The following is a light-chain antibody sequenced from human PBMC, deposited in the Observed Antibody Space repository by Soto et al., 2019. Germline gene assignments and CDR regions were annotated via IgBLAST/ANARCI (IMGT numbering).Light chain of an antibody. J-gene: IGLJ1*01. CDR1: SSNIRTNY. CDR2: RNN. CDR3: QSYDSSLSGYV. V-gene: IGLV1-47*01. Sequence: QSVLTQPPSASGTPGQRVTISCSGSSSNIRTNYVYWYQHLPGAAPKLLISRNNQRPSGVPDRFSGSKSGTSASLAISGLRSEDEADYYCQSYDSSLSGYVFGTGTKVTVL.